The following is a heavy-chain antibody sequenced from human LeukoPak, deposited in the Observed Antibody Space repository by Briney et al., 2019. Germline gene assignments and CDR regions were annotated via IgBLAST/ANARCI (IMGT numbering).Heavy chain of an antibody. CDR3: ARDGSYYYGSGSYKYYYGMDV. CDR1: GGSISSGSYY. Sequence: SQTLPLTCTVSGGSISSGSYYWSWIRQPAGKGLEWIGRIYTSGSTNYNPSLKSRVTISVDTSKNQFSLKLSSVTAADTAVYYCARDGSYYYGSGSYKYYYGMDVWGQGTTVTVSS. J-gene: IGHJ6*02. CDR2: IYTSGST. V-gene: IGHV4-61*02. D-gene: IGHD3-10*01.